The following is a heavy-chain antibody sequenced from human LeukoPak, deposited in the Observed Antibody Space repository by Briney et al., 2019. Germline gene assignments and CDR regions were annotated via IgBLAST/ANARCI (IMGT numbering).Heavy chain of an antibody. CDR2: ISSSSSYI. CDR3: AREKIQDYGDYDAFDI. CDR1: GFTFSSYS. V-gene: IGHV3-21*01. D-gene: IGHD4-17*01. J-gene: IGHJ3*02. Sequence: PGGSLRLSCAASGFTFSSYSMNWVRQAPGKELEWVSSISSSSSYIYYADSVRGRFTISRDNAKNSLYLQMNSLRAEDTAVYYCAREKIQDYGDYDAFDIWGQGTMVTVSS.